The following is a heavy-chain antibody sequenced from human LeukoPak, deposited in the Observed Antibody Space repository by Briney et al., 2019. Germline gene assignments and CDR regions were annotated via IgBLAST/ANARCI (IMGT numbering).Heavy chain of an antibody. CDR1: GFTFSSSG. D-gene: IGHD2-8*02. Sequence: PGGSLRLSCAASGFTFSSSGMHCVRQAPGKGLEWVAVIWYDGSKKYYADSVKGRFTSSRDNSKNTLSLQMNSLRAEDTAVYYCAREVPGGRFDYWGQGTLVTVSS. CDR3: AREVPGGRFDY. CDR2: IWYDGSKK. J-gene: IGHJ4*02. V-gene: IGHV3-33*01.